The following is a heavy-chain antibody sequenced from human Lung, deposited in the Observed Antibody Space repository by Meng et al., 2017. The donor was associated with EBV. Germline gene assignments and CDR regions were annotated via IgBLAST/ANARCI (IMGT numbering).Heavy chain of an antibody. CDR1: GDSVSSISAA. CDR3: ARETTVSPADIEFFDA. Sequence: QVQLQQSGPGLVKPSQTLSLTCAISGDSVSSISAAWDWIRQSPSGGLEWLGRTYYRSKWNNDYALSVKSRITIIPDTSKNQFSLQLNSVTPEDTAVYYCARETTVSPADIEFFDAWGQGTLVTVDS. V-gene: IGHV6-1*01. D-gene: IGHD4-17*01. J-gene: IGHJ4*02. CDR2: TYYRSKWNN.